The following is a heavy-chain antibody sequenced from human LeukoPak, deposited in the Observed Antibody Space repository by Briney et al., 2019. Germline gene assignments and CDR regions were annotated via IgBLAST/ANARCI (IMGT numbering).Heavy chain of an antibody. Sequence: GASVKVSCTASGGTFSSYAISWVRQAPGQGLEWMGGIIPIFGTANYAQKFQGRVTITADESTSTAYMELSSLRSEDTAVYYCARLLYDYVWGSYHRPNPQQYYFDYWGQGTLVTVSS. V-gene: IGHV1-69*13. CDR3: ARLLYDYVWGSYHRPNPQQYYFDY. CDR1: GGTFSSYA. D-gene: IGHD3-16*02. J-gene: IGHJ4*02. CDR2: IIPIFGTA.